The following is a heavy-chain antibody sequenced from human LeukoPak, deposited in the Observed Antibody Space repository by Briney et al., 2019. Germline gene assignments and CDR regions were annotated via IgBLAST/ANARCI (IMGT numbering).Heavy chain of an antibody. V-gene: IGHV4-39*01. Sequence: SETLSLTCIVSGGSISSSSYYWGWIRQLPGKGLEWIGSIYYSGSTYYNPSLKSRVTISVDTSKNQFSLKLSSVTAADTAVYYCARHHIMITFGVVMSRFDPWGQGTLVTVSS. CDR3: ARHHIMITFGVVMSRFDP. D-gene: IGHD3-16*01. CDR2: IYYSGST. J-gene: IGHJ5*02. CDR1: GGSISSSSYY.